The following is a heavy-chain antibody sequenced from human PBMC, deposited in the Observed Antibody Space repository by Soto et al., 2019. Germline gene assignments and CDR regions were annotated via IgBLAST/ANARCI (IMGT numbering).Heavy chain of an antibody. CDR2: ISSSSSYI. V-gene: IGHV3-21*01. CDR1: GFTFSSYS. J-gene: IGHJ4*02. Sequence: EVQLVESGGGLVKPGGSLRLSCAASGFTFSSYSMNWVRQAPGKGLEWGSSISSSSSYIYHADSVKGRFTISRDNAKNSLYLQMNSLRAEDTAVYYCARRESYGSGSKYFDYWGQGTLVTVSS. D-gene: IGHD3-10*01. CDR3: ARRESYGSGSKYFDY.